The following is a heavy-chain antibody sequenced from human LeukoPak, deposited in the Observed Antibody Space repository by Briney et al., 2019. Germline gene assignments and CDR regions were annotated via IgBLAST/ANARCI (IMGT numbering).Heavy chain of an antibody. CDR3: ARALQDGRYYYYYGMDV. Sequence: GGSLRLSCAASGFTVSSNYMSWVRQAPGKGLEGVSVIYSGGSTYYADSVKGRFTISRDNSKNTLYLQMNSLRAEDTAVYYCARALQDGRYYYYYGMDVWGQGTTVTVSS. D-gene: IGHD4-17*01. CDR2: IYSGGST. CDR1: GFTVSSNY. V-gene: IGHV3-53*01. J-gene: IGHJ6*02.